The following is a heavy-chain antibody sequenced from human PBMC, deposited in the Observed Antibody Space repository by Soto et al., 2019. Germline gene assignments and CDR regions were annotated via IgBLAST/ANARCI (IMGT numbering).Heavy chain of an antibody. CDR2: INAGNGNT. J-gene: IGHJ6*02. CDR3: AAGNYDFWSGRIYGMDV. CDR1: GYTFTSYA. Sequence: ASVKVSCKASGYTFTSYAMHWVRQAPGQRLEWMGWINAGNGNTKYSQKFQGRVTITRDMSTSAAYMELSSLRSEDTAVYYCAAGNYDFWSGRIYGMDVWGQGTTVTVSS. V-gene: IGHV1-3*01. D-gene: IGHD3-3*01.